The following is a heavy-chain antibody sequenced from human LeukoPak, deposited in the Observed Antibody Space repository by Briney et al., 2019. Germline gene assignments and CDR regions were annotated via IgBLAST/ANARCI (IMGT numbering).Heavy chain of an antibody. CDR2: INSNSGGT. J-gene: IGHJ1*01. CDR3: ARGYYDSSDYEYFQH. CDR1: GYTFTGYY. Sequence: ASVKVSCKAYGYTFTGYYSHWVRQAPGQGLEWMGWINSNSGGTNYAQKFQGRVTVTRDTSISTAYMELSRLRSDGTAVYYCARGYYDSSDYEYFQHWGQGTLVTVSS. D-gene: IGHD3-22*01. V-gene: IGHV1-2*02.